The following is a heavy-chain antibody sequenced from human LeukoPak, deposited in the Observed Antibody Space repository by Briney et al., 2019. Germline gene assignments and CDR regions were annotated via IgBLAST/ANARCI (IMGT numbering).Heavy chain of an antibody. V-gene: IGHV3-7*01. Sequence: GGSLRLSCAVSGWSFSSYWMSWVRQVPGKGLEWVSSINEVGSDTRYADSVRGRFTISRDNAKNSLYLQMNSLRADDMAVYYCAREWRDYGGNLDYWGQGTLVTVS. D-gene: IGHD4-23*01. J-gene: IGHJ4*02. CDR3: AREWRDYGGNLDY. CDR1: GWSFSSYW. CDR2: INEVGSDT.